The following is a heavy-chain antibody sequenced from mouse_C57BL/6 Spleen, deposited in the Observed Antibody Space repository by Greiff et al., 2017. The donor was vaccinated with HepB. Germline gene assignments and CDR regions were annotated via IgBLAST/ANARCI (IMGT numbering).Heavy chain of an antibody. CDR2: ISGGGGNT. V-gene: IGHV5-9*01. CDR1: GFTFSSYT. CDR3: ARHFVDV. Sequence: EVQLVESGGGLVKPGGSLKLSCAASGFTFSSYTMSWVRQTPEKRLEWVATISGGGGNTYYPDSVKGRFTISRDNAKNTLYLQMSRLRSEDTALYYCARHFVDVWGTGTTVTVSS. J-gene: IGHJ1*03.